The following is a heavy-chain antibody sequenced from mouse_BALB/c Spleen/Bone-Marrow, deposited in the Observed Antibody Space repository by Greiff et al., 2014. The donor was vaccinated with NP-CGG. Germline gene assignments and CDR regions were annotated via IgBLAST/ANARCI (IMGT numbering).Heavy chain of an antibody. CDR2: IDPANGNT. D-gene: IGHD1-1*01. J-gene: IGHJ3*01. CDR3: AAYYYGSSQFAY. CDR1: GFNIKDTY. V-gene: IGHV14-3*02. Sequence: EVQGVESGAELVKPGASVKLSCTASGFNIKDTYMHWVKQRPEQGLEWIGRIDPANGNTKYDPKLQGKATITADTSSNTAYLQLSSLTSEDTAVYYCAAYYYGSSQFAYWGQGTLVTVSA.